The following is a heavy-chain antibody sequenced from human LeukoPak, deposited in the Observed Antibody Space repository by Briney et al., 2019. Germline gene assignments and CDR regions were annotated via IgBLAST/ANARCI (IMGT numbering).Heavy chain of an antibody. J-gene: IGHJ4*02. CDR2: INPANYDT. D-gene: IGHD3-22*01. CDR3: ARHYSSARLAY. V-gene: IGHV5-51*01. CDR1: GYSFTNYW. Sequence: GESLKISCKGSGYSFTNYWIAWVRQMPGKGLEWVGNINPANYDTTYSPSFRGQVTFTVDKSISTAYLQWRTLKASDTAIYYCARHYSSARLAYWGQGALVTVSS.